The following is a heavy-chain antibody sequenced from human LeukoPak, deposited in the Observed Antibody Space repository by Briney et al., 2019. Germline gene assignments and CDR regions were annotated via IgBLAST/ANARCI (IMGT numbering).Heavy chain of an antibody. D-gene: IGHD3-10*01. V-gene: IGHV3-49*04. J-gene: IGHJ4*02. CDR1: GFTFGDYA. Sequence: GGSLRLSCTASGFTFGDYAMSWVRQAPGKGLEWVGFIRSKAYGGTTEYAASVKGRFTISRDDSKSIAYLQMNILKTEDTAVYYCTREPQSTYYYGSGSPVEDYWGQGTLVTVSS. CDR2: IRSKAYGGTT. CDR3: TREPQSTYYYGSGSPVEDY.